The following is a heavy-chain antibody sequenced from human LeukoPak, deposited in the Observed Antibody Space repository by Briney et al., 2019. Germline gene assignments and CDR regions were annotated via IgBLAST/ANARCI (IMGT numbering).Heavy chain of an antibody. CDR1: GYTFTSYY. CDR2: INPSGGST. Sequence: GASVKVSCKASGYTFTSYYMHWVRQAPGQGLEWMGIINPSGGSTSYAQKFQGRVTMTRDTSTSTVYMEPSSLRSEDTAVYYCARGARSWFRTLYYFDYWGQGTLVTVSS. J-gene: IGHJ4*02. CDR3: ARGARSWFRTLYYFDY. D-gene: IGHD6-13*01. V-gene: IGHV1-46*01.